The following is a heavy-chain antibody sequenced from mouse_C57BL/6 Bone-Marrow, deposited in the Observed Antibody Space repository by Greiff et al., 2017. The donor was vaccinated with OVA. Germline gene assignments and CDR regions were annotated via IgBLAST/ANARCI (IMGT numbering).Heavy chain of an antibody. D-gene: IGHD2-14*01. V-gene: IGHV1-64*01. CDR3: ARRGIYYRLENAMDY. J-gene: IGHJ4*01. CDR2: IHPNSGST. CDR1: GYTFTSYW. Sequence: VKLQQPGAELVKPGASVKLSCKASGYTFTSYWMHWVKQRPGQGLEWIGMIHPNSGSTNYNEKFKSKATLTVDKSSSTAYMQLSSLTSEDSAVYYYARRGIYYRLENAMDYWGQGTSVTVSS.